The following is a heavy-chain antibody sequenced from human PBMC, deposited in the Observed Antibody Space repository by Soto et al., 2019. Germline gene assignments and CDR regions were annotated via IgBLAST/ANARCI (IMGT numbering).Heavy chain of an antibody. V-gene: IGHV3-23*01. CDR2: ILVGGST. CDR3: AKATATGGGAFDI. Sequence: VGSLRLSCAASGFTCRSYDMSWVRQAPGKGLEWVSTILVGGSTHYPDSVKGRFTISRDNSKNTVFLQMNSLTAGDTAVYYCAKATATGGGAFDICGQGTMVTVSS. J-gene: IGHJ3*02. D-gene: IGHD2-8*02. CDR1: GFTCRSYD.